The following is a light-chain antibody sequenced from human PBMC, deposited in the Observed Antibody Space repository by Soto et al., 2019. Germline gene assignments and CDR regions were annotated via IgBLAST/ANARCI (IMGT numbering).Light chain of an antibody. CDR1: SSDVGGYNY. CDR2: DVS. CDR3: SSYTSSSTPVV. V-gene: IGLV2-14*01. Sequence: QSALTQPASVSGSPGQSITISCTGTSSDVGGYNYVSWYQQHPGKAPKLMIYDVSNRHSGVSNRFSGSKSGNTASLTISGLQAEDEDDYSCSSYTSSSTPVVFGGGTKLTVL. J-gene: IGLJ2*01.